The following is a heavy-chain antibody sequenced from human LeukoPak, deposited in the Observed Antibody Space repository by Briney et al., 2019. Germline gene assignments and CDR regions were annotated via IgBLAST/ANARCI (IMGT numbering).Heavy chain of an antibody. J-gene: IGHJ4*02. V-gene: IGHV1-18*01. CDR2: ISAYNGNT. CDR1: GYTFTSYG. D-gene: IGHD4-17*01. Sequence: GASVKVSCKASGYTFTSYGISWVRQAPGQGLEWMGWISAYNGNTNYAQKLQGRVTMTTDTSTSTAYMELRSLRSDDTAVYYCARHTDYGDYLTAYFDYWGQGTLVTVSS. CDR3: ARHTDYGDYLTAYFDY.